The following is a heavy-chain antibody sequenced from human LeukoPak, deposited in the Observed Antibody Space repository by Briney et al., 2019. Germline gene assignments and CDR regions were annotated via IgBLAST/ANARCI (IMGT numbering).Heavy chain of an antibody. CDR3: ARNDSSGYFDY. V-gene: IGHV4-38-2*01. J-gene: IGHJ4*02. CDR2: VYHSGST. Sequence: PSETLSLTCDVSDYSISSGNYWGWIRQPPGKGLEWIGSVYHSGSTHYSPSLKGRVTIAVDTSKNQFSLKLSSVTAADTAVYYCARNDSSGYFDYWGQGTLVTVSS. D-gene: IGHD3-22*01. CDR1: DYSISSGNY.